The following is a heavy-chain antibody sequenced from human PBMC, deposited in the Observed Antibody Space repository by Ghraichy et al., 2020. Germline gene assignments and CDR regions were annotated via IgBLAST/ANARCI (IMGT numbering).Heavy chain of an antibody. CDR2: IKQDESEK. CDR1: GFIFSSYW. Sequence: GGSLRLSCAASGFIFSSYWMSWVRQAPGKGLEWVANIKQDESEKYYVDSVKGRFTISRDKAKNSVYLQMNSLRAEDTAVYYCARENGYYGDYFDYWGQGTLVTVSS. V-gene: IGHV3-7*03. CDR3: ARENGYYGDYFDY. J-gene: IGHJ4*02. D-gene: IGHD4-17*01.